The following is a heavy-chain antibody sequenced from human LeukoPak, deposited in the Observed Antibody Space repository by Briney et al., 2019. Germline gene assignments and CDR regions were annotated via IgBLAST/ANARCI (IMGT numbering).Heavy chain of an antibody. CDR2: INGDGSRT. Sequence: PGGSLRLSCAASGFTFSDYYMHWVRRAPGKGLLWISHINGDGSRTGYADSVKGRFTISRDNAKNILYLQMNSLRAEDTAVYYCAREVAYSSFFEAFDIWGQGTMVTVSS. J-gene: IGHJ3*02. D-gene: IGHD6-6*01. V-gene: IGHV3-74*01. CDR3: AREVAYSSFFEAFDI. CDR1: GFTFSDYY.